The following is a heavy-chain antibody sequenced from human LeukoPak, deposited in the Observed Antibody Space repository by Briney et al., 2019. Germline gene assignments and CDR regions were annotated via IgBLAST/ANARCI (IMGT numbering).Heavy chain of an antibody. CDR1: GFTFSSYW. CDR2: IKQDGSEK. V-gene: IGHV3-7*03. Sequence: GSLRLSCAASGFTFSSYWMSWVRQAPGKGLEWVANIKQDGSEKYHVDSVKGRFTISRDNSKNTLYLQMNSLRAEDTAVYYCAKERRLYYDSSGYQPWGQGTLVTVSS. D-gene: IGHD3-22*01. J-gene: IGHJ5*02. CDR3: AKERRLYYDSSGYQP.